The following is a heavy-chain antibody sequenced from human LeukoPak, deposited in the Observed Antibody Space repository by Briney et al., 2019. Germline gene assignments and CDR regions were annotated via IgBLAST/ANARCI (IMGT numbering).Heavy chain of an antibody. J-gene: IGHJ5*02. V-gene: IGHV3-30-3*01. CDR1: GFTFSSYA. CDR2: ISYDGSNK. Sequence: GRSLRLSCAASGFTFSSYAMHWVRQAPGKGLEWVAVISYDGSNKYYADSVKGRFTISRDNSKNTLYLQMNSLRAEDTAVYHCARAGTRYDSSGYHNNWFDPWGQGTLVTVSS. CDR3: ARAGTRYDSSGYHNNWFDP. D-gene: IGHD3-22*01.